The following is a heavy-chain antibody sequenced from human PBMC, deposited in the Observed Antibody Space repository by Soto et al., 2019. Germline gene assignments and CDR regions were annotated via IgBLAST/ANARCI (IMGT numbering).Heavy chain of an antibody. CDR2: IKQDGSEK. CDR3: ARDRGSGRFDP. Sequence: PGGSLRLSCAASGFTFSSYWMSWVRQAPGKGLEWVANIKQDGSEKYYVDSVKGRFTISRDNAKNSLYLQTNSLRAEDTAVYYCARDRGSGRFDPWGQGTLVTVSS. J-gene: IGHJ5*02. CDR1: GFTFSSYW. V-gene: IGHV3-7*03. D-gene: IGHD6-19*01.